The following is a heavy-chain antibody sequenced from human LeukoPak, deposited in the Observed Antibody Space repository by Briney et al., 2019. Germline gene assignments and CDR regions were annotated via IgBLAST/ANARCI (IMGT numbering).Heavy chain of an antibody. CDR3: TRVYYYDSLLFGY. CDR2: IRSKAYGGTT. J-gene: IGHJ4*02. V-gene: IGHV3-49*04. D-gene: IGHD3-22*01. Sequence: GGSLRLSCTASGFTFGDYAMSWVRQAPGKGLEWVGFIRSKAYGGTTEYAASVKGRFTISRDDSKSIAYLQMNSLKTEDTAVYYCTRVYYYDSLLFGYWGQGTLVTVSS. CDR1: GFTFGDYA.